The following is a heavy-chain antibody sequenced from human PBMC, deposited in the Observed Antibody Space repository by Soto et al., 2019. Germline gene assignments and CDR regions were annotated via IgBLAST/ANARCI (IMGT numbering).Heavy chain of an antibody. CDR2: INHSGST. D-gene: IGHD2-15*01. J-gene: IGHJ5*02. Sequence: QVQLQQWGAGLLKPSETLSLTCAVYGGSFSGYYWSWIRQPPGKGLEWIGEINHSGSTNYNPSLKSRVTISVDTSKNQFSLKLSSVPAADTAVYYWARAGYCSGGSCRYNWFDPWGQGTLVTVSS. CDR1: GGSFSGYY. CDR3: ARAGYCSGGSCRYNWFDP. V-gene: IGHV4-34*01.